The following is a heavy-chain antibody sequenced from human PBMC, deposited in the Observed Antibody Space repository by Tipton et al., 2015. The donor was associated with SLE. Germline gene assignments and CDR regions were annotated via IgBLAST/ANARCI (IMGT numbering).Heavy chain of an antibody. J-gene: IGHJ4*02. CDR3: ARACCSSTSFPVGY. CDR2: IYYSGST. D-gene: IGHD2-2*01. Sequence: LRLSCTVSGGSISSSSYYWGWIRQPPGKGLEWIGSIYYSGSTYYNPSLKSRVTISVDTSKNQFSLKLSSVTAADTAVYYCARACCSSTSFPVGYWGQGALVTVSS. CDR1: GGSISSSSYY. V-gene: IGHV4-39*07.